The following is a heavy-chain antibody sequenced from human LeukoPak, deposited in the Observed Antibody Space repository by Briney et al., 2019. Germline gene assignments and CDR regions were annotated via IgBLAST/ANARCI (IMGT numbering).Heavy chain of an antibody. D-gene: IGHD3-10*02. CDR2: ISSSGSTI. CDR1: GFTFTHYS. J-gene: IGHJ6*04. Sequence: GGSLRLSCSASGFTFTHYSINWVRQAPGKGLEWVSYISSSGSTIYYADSVKGRFTISRDNAKNSLYLQMNSLGAEDTAVYYCAELGITMIGGVWGKGTTVTISS. CDR3: AELGITMIGGV. V-gene: IGHV3-48*04.